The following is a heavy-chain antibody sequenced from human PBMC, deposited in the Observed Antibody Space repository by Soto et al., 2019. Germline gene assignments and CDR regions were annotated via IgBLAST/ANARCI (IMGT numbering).Heavy chain of an antibody. J-gene: IGHJ4*02. CDR2: IKQDGREK. CDR1: GFTFSSFW. V-gene: IGHV3-7*03. D-gene: IGHD2-2*01. CDR3: VKRSTTSRPYYFDY. Sequence: GGSLRLSCAASGFTFSSFWMTWVRQAPGMGLEWVANIKQDGREKNYVESVKGRFTISRDNAKSSLYLQMNTLGADDTAIYYCVKRSTTSRPYYFDYWGQGTLVTVSS.